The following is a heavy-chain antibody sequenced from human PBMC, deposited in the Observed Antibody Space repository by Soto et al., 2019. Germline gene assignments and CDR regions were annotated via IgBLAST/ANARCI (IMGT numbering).Heavy chain of an antibody. J-gene: IGHJ4*02. CDR3: ARDRGYYDSSGYFDY. CDR1: GFIFSDYY. D-gene: IGHD3-22*01. Sequence: GGSLRLSCAASGFIFSDYYMSWIRQAPGKGLEWISYISSSDNIIYYADSVKGRFTISRDNAKNPLYLQMNSLRAEDTAVYYCARDRGYYDSSGYFDYWGQGTLVTV. CDR2: ISSSDNII. V-gene: IGHV3-11*01.